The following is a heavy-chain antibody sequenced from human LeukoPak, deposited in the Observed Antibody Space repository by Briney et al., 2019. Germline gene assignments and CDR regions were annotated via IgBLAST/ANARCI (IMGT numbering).Heavy chain of an antibody. J-gene: IGHJ5*01. D-gene: IGHD6-6*01. CDR2: FNWSAIST. Sequence: GGSLRLSCAASGFNIEDYGMSWVRQAPGKGLEWVSGFNWSAISTDYADSVKGRFTVSRDNAKNSLYLQMTSLRAEDTALYYCAKVASSDIYGWFDSSGQGTPVTASS. V-gene: IGHV3-20*04. CDR1: GFNIEDYG. CDR3: AKVASSDIYGWFDS.